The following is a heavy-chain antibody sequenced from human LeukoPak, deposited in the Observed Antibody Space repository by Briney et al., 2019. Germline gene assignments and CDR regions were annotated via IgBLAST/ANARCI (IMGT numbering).Heavy chain of an antibody. CDR1: GYTFTGYY. J-gene: IGHJ5*02. D-gene: IGHD6-19*01. CDR3: ARNTRSGNNWFDP. V-gene: IGHV1-2*02. CDR2: INPNSGGT. Sequence: ASVKVSCKASGYTFTGYYMHWVRQASGQGLEWMGWINPNSGGTNYAQKFQGRVTMTRDTSISTAYMELSRLRSDDTAVYYCARNTRSGNNWFDPWGQGTLVTVSS.